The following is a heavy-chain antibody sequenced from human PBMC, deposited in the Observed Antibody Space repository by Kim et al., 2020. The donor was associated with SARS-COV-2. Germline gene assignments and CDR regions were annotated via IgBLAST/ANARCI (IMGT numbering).Heavy chain of an antibody. CDR1: GFTVSSNY. CDR2: IYSAGNT. J-gene: IGHJ4*02. CDR3: ARQAVTTGADYFDY. V-gene: IGHV3-53*01. Sequence: GGSLRLSCAASGFTVSSNYMSWVRQSPGKGLEWVSIIYSAGNTYYADSVKGRFTISRDNPKNNLYLQMNYLRAEDTAVYYCARQAVTTGADYFDYWGQRT. D-gene: IGHD4-17*01.